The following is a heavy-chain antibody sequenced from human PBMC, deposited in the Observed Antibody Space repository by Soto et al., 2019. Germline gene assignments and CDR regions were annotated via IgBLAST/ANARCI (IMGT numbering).Heavy chain of an antibody. J-gene: IGHJ2*01. V-gene: IGHV4-4*07. Sequence: PSETLSLTCTVSGVSITPYFWSWIRQPAGESPEWLGHIYASGRTTYNPSLKSRVTMFVSQTQVSLRLTSVTAADTAVYYCARHFDVDPSLDHYYFDLWGRGXLVTVYS. CDR1: GVSITPYF. CDR3: ARHFDVDPSLDHYYFDL. D-gene: IGHD3-9*01. CDR2: IYASGRT.